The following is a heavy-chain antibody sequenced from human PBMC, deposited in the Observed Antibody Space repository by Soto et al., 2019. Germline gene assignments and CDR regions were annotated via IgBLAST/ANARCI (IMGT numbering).Heavy chain of an antibody. J-gene: IGHJ6*02. D-gene: IGHD3-22*01. Sequence: SVKVSCKASGGTFSSYAISWVRQAPGQGLEWMGGIIPIFGTANYAQKFQGRVTITADESTSTAYMELSSLRSEDTAVYYCARQYYDSSGYFYYYYGMDVWGHGTTVTVSS. V-gene: IGHV1-69*13. CDR1: GGTFSSYA. CDR2: IIPIFGTA. CDR3: ARQYYDSSGYFYYYYGMDV.